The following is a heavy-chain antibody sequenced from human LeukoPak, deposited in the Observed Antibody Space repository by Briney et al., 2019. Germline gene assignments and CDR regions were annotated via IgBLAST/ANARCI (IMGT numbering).Heavy chain of an antibody. Sequence: PGGSMRLSCAASGFTFSSYWMHWVRQAPGKGLVWVSRINTDGSSTSYADSVKGRFTISRDNAKNTLYLQMNNLRDDDTAVYYCARVFLERLTSGYFDNWGQGTLVTVSP. CDR1: GFTFSSYW. V-gene: IGHV3-74*01. J-gene: IGHJ4*02. D-gene: IGHD3-3*01. CDR3: ARVFLERLTSGYFDN. CDR2: INTDGSST.